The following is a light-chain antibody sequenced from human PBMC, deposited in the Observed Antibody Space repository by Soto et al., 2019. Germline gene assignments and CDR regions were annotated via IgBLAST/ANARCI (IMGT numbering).Light chain of an antibody. CDR1: QSVGTS. CDR2: GGS. Sequence: EVVLTQPPDTLSLSPGERATLSCRASQSVGTSLAWYQQKPGQAPRLLIYGGSIRATGIPDRFSGSGSGTDFTLTVSRVEPEDFAVYHCQQYGTSPFSFGGGTKMEIK. V-gene: IGKV3-20*01. J-gene: IGKJ4*01. CDR3: QQYGTSPFS.